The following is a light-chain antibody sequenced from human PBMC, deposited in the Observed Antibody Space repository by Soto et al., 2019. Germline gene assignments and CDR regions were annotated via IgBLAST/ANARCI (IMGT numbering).Light chain of an antibody. CDR2: DAS. Sequence: TQSPSTLSASVGDRVTVTCRASQSISSWLAWYQQKQGKAPKLLIYDASSLQSGVPSRFRGSGSGTEFTLTISRLQPDDFATYYCQQYNSYSGTFGQGTKVDIK. J-gene: IGKJ1*01. CDR1: QSISSW. V-gene: IGKV1-5*01. CDR3: QQYNSYSGT.